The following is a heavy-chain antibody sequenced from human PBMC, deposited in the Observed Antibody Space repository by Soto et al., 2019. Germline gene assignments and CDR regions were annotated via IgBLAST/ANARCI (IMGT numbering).Heavy chain of an antibody. CDR2: TYYRSKWYN. D-gene: IGHD6-19*01. J-gene: IGHJ6*02. Sequence: SQTLSLTCAISGDSVSSNSAAWNWIRQSPSRGLEWLGRTYYRSKWYNDYAVSVKSRITINPDTSKNQFSLQLNSVTPEDTAVYYCARDAYSSGRPYYYYYGMDVWGQGTTVTVSS. CDR3: ARDAYSSGRPYYYYYGMDV. CDR1: GDSVSSNSAA. V-gene: IGHV6-1*01.